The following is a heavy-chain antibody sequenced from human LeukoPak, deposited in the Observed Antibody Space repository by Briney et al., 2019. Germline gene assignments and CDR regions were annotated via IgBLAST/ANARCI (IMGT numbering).Heavy chain of an antibody. CDR3: ARGSIAVAGTQYNWFDP. CDR1: GGSISSYY. J-gene: IGHJ5*02. Sequence: SEALSLTCTVSGGSISSYYWSWIRQPPGKGLEWIGYIYYSGSTNYNPSLKSRVTISVDTSKNQFSLKLSSVTAADTAVYYCARGSIAVAGTQYNWFDPWGQGTLVTVSS. CDR2: IYYSGST. D-gene: IGHD6-19*01. V-gene: IGHV4-59*01.